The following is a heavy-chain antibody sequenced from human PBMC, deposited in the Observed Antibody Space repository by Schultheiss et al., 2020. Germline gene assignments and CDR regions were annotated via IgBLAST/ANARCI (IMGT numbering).Heavy chain of an antibody. J-gene: IGHJ4*02. V-gene: IGHV2-5*08. D-gene: IGHD6-6*01. CDR3: VHYPARPGNAHCDY. Sequence: SGPTLVKPTQTLTLTCTFSGFSLSTSGMCVSWIRQPPGKALEWLARIDWDDDKRYSPSLQSRLTISKDTSKNQVVLTMTNMDPVDTATYYCVHYPARPGNAHCDYWGQGALGTVAS. CDR2: IDWDDDK. CDR1: GFSLSTSGMC.